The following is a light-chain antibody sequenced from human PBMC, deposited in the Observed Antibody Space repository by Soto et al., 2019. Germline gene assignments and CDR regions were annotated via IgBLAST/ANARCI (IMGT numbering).Light chain of an antibody. CDR1: QSVSSSY. J-gene: IGKJ2*01. Sequence: EIVLTQSPGTLSLSPGERATLSCRASQSVSSSYLAWYQQKPGQAPRLLIYGASSRATGIPDRFSGSGSGTDFTLTISRLEPEDVAVYYGQQYGSSPLYTFGQGTKLEIK. V-gene: IGKV3-20*01. CDR2: GAS. CDR3: QQYGSSPLYT.